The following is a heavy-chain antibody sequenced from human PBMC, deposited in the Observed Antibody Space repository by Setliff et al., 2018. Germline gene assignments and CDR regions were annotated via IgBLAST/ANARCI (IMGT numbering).Heavy chain of an antibody. CDR2: IYPGDSHNI. V-gene: IGHV5-51*01. CDR3: ARAGAGIGGGLDS. J-gene: IGHJ4*02. CDR1: GYSFTSYW. Sequence: PGESLKISCEGSGYSFTSYWIGWVRQMPGKGLDWMGIIYPGDSHNIRYNPSFQGQVTISADKSITTAYLQWSSLKASDTAMYYCARAGAGIGGGLDSWGQGTLVTVSS. D-gene: IGHD3-10*01.